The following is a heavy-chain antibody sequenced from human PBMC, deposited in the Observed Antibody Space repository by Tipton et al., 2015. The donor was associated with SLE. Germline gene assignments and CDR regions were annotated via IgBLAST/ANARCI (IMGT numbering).Heavy chain of an antibody. CDR1: GYSISSNYY. J-gene: IGHJ4*02. D-gene: IGHD7-27*01. CDR3: TRLNWGSTAYYFDF. CDR2: FYHSGST. V-gene: IGHV4-38-2*01. Sequence: TLSLTCAVSGYSISSNYYWGWIRQPPGKGLEWIGNFYHSGSTYYNPSLKSRITISVDTSKNQFSLSVNSVTASDTAVYYCTRLNWGSTAYYFDFWGQGTLVTVSS.